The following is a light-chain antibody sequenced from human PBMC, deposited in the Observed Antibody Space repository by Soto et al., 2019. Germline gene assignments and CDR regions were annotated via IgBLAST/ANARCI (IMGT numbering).Light chain of an antibody. CDR3: QQFGTSPLWT. CDR1: QSVSSNY. Sequence: EIVLTQSPATLSLSPGERATLSCRASQSVSSNYLAWYQQKPGQAPRLLMYETSTRATGIPDRFSGSGSGTDFTLTISRLEPEDFAVYFCQQFGTSPLWTFGQGTKVDI. CDR2: ETS. V-gene: IGKV3-20*01. J-gene: IGKJ1*01.